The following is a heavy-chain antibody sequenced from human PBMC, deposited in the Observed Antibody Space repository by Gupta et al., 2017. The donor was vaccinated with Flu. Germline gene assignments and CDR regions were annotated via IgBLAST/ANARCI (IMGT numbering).Heavy chain of an antibody. V-gene: IGHV3-33*01. CDR3: ARGDGYCSSTSCYWGGDYYYGMDV. J-gene: IGHJ6*02. CDR2: IWYDGSNK. CDR1: GFTFSSYG. Sequence: QVQLVESGGGVVQPGRSLRLSCAASGFTFSSYGMHWVRQAPGKGLEWVAVIWYDGSNKDYADSVKGRFTISRDKSKNTLYLQMNSLRAEDTAVYYCARGDGYCSSTSCYWGGDYYYGMDVWGQGTTVTVSS. D-gene: IGHD2-2*01.